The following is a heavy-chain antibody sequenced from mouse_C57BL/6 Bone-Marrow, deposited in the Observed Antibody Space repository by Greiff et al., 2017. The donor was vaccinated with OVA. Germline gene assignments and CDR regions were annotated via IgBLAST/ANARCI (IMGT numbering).Heavy chain of an antibody. CDR1: GFNIKDDY. J-gene: IGHJ2*01. D-gene: IGHD6-1*01. V-gene: IGHV14-4*01. CDR2: IDPENGDT. CDR3: TAPYCSLCDY. Sequence: VQLQQSGAELVRPGASVKLSCTASGFNIKDDYMHWVKQRPEQGLEWIGWIDPENGDTEYASQFQGKATITADTSSNTAYLQLSSLASEDTAVYYCTAPYCSLCDYWGQGTTLTVSS.